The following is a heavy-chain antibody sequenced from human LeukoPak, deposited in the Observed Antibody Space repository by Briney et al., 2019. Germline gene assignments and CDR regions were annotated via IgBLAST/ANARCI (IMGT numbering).Heavy chain of an antibody. J-gene: IGHJ4*02. D-gene: IGHD6-19*01. CDR3: TRDPPSSGWSFDY. V-gene: IGHV3-33*01. CDR1: GFTFSTHA. Sequence: PGGSLRLSCAVSGFTFSTHAMHWVRQAPAKGLEWVAMIWFDGKTTYYVNSVKGRFTISRDNSKNTVDLRMNSLRAEDTAVYYCTRDPPSSGWSFDYWGQGTLVTVSS. CDR2: IWFDGKTT.